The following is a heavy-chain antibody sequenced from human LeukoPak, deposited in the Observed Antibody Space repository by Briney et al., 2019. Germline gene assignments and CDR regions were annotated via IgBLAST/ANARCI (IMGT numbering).Heavy chain of an antibody. V-gene: IGHV3-23*01. D-gene: IGHD3-16*01. CDR3: AKTPMMYFDY. CDR2: ISGSGGST. CDR1: GFTVSSNY. Sequence: GGSLRLSCAASGFTVSSNYMSWVRQAPGKGLEWVSAISGSGGSTYYADSVKGRFTISRDNSKNTLYLQMNSLRAEDTAVYYCAKTPMMYFDYWGQGTLVTVSS. J-gene: IGHJ4*02.